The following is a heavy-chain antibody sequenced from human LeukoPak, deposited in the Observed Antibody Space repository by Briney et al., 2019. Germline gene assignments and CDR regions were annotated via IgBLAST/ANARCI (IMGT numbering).Heavy chain of an antibody. CDR3: ARKDADY. Sequence: SETLSLTCTVSGASITSFHWTWIRQPAGKGLEWIGLIYSSGSTIYNPSLQSRVAMSVDMTKNQLSLKLSSVTAADTAMYYCARKDADYWGQGTLVTVSS. V-gene: IGHV4-4*07. J-gene: IGHJ4*02. CDR2: IYSSGST. CDR1: GASITSFH.